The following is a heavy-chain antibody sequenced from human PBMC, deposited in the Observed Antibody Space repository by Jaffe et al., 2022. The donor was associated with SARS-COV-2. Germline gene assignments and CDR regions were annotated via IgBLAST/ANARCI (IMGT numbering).Heavy chain of an antibody. J-gene: IGHJ6*02. CDR2: IFSNDEK. D-gene: IGHD2-2*01. CDR1: GFSLSNARMG. Sequence: QVTLKESGPVLVKPTETLTLTCTVSGFSLSNARMGVSWIRQPPGKALEWLAHIFSNDEKSYSTSLKSRLTISKDTSKSQVVLTMTNMDPVDTATYYCARIRIVVPAAREYYYYGMDVWGQGTTVTVSS. V-gene: IGHV2-26*01. CDR3: ARIRIVVPAAREYYYYGMDV.